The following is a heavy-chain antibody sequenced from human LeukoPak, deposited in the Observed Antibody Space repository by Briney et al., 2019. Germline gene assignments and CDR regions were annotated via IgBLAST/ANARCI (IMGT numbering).Heavy chain of an antibody. CDR3: AREGGSDWYSGWFDP. D-gene: IGHD6-19*01. CDR2: IKKEGSEK. CDR1: GFTFSSYW. Sequence: GRSLRLSCTASGFTFSSYWISCVRQAPGNGLELVANIKKEGSEKKYVDSVKCRFTISRHKAKNSLYLPMNSLRAGDTALYYCAREGGSDWYSGWFDPWGQGTLVTVSS. J-gene: IGHJ5*02. V-gene: IGHV3-7*01.